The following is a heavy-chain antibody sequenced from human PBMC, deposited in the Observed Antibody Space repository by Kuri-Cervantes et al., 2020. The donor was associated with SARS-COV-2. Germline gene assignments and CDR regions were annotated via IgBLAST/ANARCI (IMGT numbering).Heavy chain of an antibody. CDR2: MSYDGSNI. J-gene: IGHJ4*02. V-gene: IGHV3-30*04. CDR1: GFTFSDCS. D-gene: IGHD3-22*01. CDR3: ATLFDSSCFMFDY. Sequence: GGSLRLSCAASGFTFSDCSMHWVRQAPGKGLEWVAVMSYDGSNIYYADSVKGGFTISRDNSKNTLYLQMNSLRAEDTAIYYCATLFDSSCFMFDYWGQGTLVTVSS.